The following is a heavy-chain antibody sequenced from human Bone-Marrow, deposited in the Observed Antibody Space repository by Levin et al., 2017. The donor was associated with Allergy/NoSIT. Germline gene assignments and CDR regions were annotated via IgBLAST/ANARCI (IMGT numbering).Heavy chain of an antibody. V-gene: IGHV3-66*01. CDR3: ARDPNTGYDFYTFDI. Sequence: GGPLRLSCAASGFTVTSNYMSWVRQAPGKGLEWVSIIYSAGNTFYADSVKGRFTMSRDRSKNTLFLQMDTLRADDTAVYYCARDPNTGYDFYTFDIWGHGTMVTVSS. CDR2: IYSAGNT. J-gene: IGHJ3*02. CDR1: GFTVTSNY. D-gene: IGHD5-12*01.